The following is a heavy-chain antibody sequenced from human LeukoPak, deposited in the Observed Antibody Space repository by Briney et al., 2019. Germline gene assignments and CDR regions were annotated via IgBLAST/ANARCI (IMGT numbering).Heavy chain of an antibody. CDR2: IYYSGST. D-gene: IGHD6-13*01. J-gene: IGHJ2*01. Sequence: SETLSLTCTVSGGSISSSSYYWGWIRQPPGKGLEWIGSIYYSGSTYYNPSLKSRVTISVDTSKNQFSLKLSSVTAADTAVYYCARAPVIAAMPDWYFDLWGRGTLVTVSS. V-gene: IGHV4-39*07. CDR3: ARAPVIAAMPDWYFDL. CDR1: GGSISSSSYY.